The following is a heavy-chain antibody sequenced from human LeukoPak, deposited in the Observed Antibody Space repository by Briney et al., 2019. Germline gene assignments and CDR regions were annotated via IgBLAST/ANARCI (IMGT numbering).Heavy chain of an antibody. V-gene: IGHV4-34*01. CDR3: ARGWSPHYYDSSGYYYGY. J-gene: IGHJ4*02. Sequence: SETLSLTCAVYGGSFSGYYWSWIRQPPGKGLEGSGEINESGRTNYNPTLKSRVTISVDTYKNQLSRKLSCVTAADTAVYYCARGWSPHYYDSSGYYYGYWGQGTLVTVSS. CDR2: INESGRT. D-gene: IGHD3-22*01. CDR1: GGSFSGYY.